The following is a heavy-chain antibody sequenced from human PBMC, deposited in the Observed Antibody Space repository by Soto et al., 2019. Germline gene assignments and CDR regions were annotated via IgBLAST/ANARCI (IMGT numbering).Heavy chain of an antibody. CDR1: GGSINSSSYY. Sequence: PSETLSLTCTVSGGSINSSSYYWGWIRQSPGQGLEWIGNIYYSGSTYYNPSLRSRVTISVDTSKNQFSLRLNSVTAADTAVYYCARLGYDSSAHFDDVDYWGQGALVTVSS. CDR2: IYYSGST. D-gene: IGHD3-22*01. CDR3: ARLGYDSSAHFDDVDY. V-gene: IGHV4-39*01. J-gene: IGHJ4*02.